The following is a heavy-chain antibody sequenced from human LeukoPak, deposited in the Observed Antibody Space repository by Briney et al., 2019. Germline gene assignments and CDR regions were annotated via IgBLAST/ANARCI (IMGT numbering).Heavy chain of an antibody. D-gene: IGHD4-17*01. CDR2: ISSSSSYI. CDR3: AKDWWNTVTTQVVDY. Sequence: PGGSLRLSCAASGFTFSSYEMNWVRQAPGKGLEWVSSISSSSSYIYYADSVKGRFTISRDNSKNTLYLQMNSLRAEDTAVYYCAKDWWNTVTTQVVDYWGQGTLVTVSP. J-gene: IGHJ4*02. CDR1: GFTFSSYE. V-gene: IGHV3-21*04.